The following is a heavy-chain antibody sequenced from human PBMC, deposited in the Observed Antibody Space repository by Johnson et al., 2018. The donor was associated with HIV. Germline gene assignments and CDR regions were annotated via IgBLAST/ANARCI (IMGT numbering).Heavy chain of an antibody. CDR2: IRYDGSNK. V-gene: IGHV3-30*02. D-gene: IGHD1-26*01. CDR1: GFSFSDYG. J-gene: IGHJ3*02. CDR3: TTDAPFLGARDTDAFDI. Sequence: QVQLMESGGGVVQPGGSLRLSCAASGFSFSDYGIHWVRQAPGKGLECVAFIRYDGSNKYYGDSVKGRFTISRDDSKNTLFLQMNSLKTEDTAVYYCTTDAPFLGARDTDAFDIWGQGTMVTVSS.